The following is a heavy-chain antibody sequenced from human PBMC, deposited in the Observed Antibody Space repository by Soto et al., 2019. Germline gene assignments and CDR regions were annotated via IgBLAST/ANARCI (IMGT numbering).Heavy chain of an antibody. D-gene: IGHD3-9*01. J-gene: IGHJ4*02. CDR2: ISDSGGT. CDR3: AKLTSD. Sequence: GIRRLCGAAAGFTFSSSAMSWVRQAPGKGLEWVSSISDSGGTFYADSVKGRFTISRDNSKNRLYLQMDSLRAEDTAVYYCAKLTSDWGQGTLVTGPS. V-gene: IGHV3-23*01. CDR1: GFTFSSSA.